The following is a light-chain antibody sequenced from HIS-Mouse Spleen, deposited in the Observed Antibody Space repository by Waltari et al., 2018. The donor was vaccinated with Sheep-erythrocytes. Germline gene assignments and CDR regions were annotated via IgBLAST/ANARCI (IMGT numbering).Light chain of an antibody. CDR2: EGS. V-gene: IGLV2-23*01. CDR3: CSYAGSSTPWV. CDR1: SSDVGTYNL. Sequence: QSALTQPASVSGSPGQSITISCTGTSSDVGTYNLFSWYKQHPGKAPKLMIYEGSKRPSGVSNRFSGSKSGNTASLTISGLQAEDEADYYCCSYAGSSTPWVFGGGTKLTVL. J-gene: IGLJ3*02.